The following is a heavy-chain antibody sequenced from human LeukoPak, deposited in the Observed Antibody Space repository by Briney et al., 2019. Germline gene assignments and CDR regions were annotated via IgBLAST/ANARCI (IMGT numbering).Heavy chain of an antibody. D-gene: IGHD3-10*01. V-gene: IGHV3-23*01. CDR2: ISNRGST. CDR3: AKDPYGSGSLVPDY. Sequence: PGGSLRLSCAASGFTFSSYAMSWVRQAPGKGLEWVSCISNRGSTYYADSVKGRFTISRDNSKDTLYLQMNSLRAEDTAVYYCAKDPYGSGSLVPDYWGQGTLVTVSS. CDR1: GFTFSSYA. J-gene: IGHJ4*02.